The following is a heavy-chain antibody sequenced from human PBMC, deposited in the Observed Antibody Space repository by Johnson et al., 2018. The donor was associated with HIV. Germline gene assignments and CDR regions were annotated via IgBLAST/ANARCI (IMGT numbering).Heavy chain of an antibody. Sequence: QVQLVESGGGLVKPGGSLRLSCEASGFTFSDYYMSWIRQAPGKGLEWVSYISSSGSTIYYADSGKGRFTISRDNSKNTLYLQMNSLRPEDTAVYYCAKDGLGAARPVWGQGTMVTVSS. D-gene: IGHD6-25*01. CDR1: GFTFSDYY. J-gene: IGHJ3*01. CDR2: ISSSGSTI. V-gene: IGHV3-11*01. CDR3: AKDGLGAARPV.